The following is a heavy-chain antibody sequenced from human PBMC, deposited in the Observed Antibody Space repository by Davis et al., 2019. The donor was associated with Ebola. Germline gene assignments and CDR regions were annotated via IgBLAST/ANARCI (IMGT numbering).Heavy chain of an antibody. Sequence: GESLKIPCAASGFPFSSYEMNWVRQAPGKGLEWVANIKQDGSEKYYVDSVKGRFTISRDNAKNSLYLQMNSLRAEDTAVYYCARSSGGFYYYYGMDVWGQGTTVTVSS. CDR2: IKQDGSEK. CDR3: ARSSGGFYYYYGMDV. CDR1: GFPFSSYE. J-gene: IGHJ6*02. V-gene: IGHV3-7*01. D-gene: IGHD2-15*01.